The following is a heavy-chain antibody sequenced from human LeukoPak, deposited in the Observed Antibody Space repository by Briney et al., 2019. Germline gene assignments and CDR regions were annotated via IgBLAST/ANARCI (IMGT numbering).Heavy chain of an antibody. CDR2: IFPDDSDT. CDR1: GYNFASYW. CDR3: ARLVVVTDGDYYYYYMDV. Sequence: GESLKISCKGSGYNFASYWIGWVRQMPGKGLEWMGIIFPDDSDTRYSPSFQGQVTISAVKSISTAYLQWSSLKASDTAMYYCARLVVVTDGDYYYYYMDVWGKGTTVTVSS. D-gene: IGHD2-21*02. V-gene: IGHV5-51*01. J-gene: IGHJ6*03.